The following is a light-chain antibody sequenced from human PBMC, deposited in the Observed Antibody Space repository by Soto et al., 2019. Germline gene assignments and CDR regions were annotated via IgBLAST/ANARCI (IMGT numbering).Light chain of an antibody. V-gene: IGKV1-9*01. J-gene: IGKJ4*01. CDR2: AAS. CDR1: QGISSY. Sequence: DIQLTQSPSFLSASVGDRVTITCRASQGISSYLAWYQQKPGKAPKLLIYAASTLQSGVPSRFSGSGSGTEFTLTISSPQPEDFATDYCQQLNSYPITFGGGTKVDIK. CDR3: QQLNSYPIT.